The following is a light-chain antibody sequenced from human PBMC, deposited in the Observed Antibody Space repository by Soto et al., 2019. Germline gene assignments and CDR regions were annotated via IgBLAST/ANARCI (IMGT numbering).Light chain of an antibody. V-gene: IGKV3-20*01. Sequence: EVVLTQSPGTLSLSPGERATLSCRASQSVGNNYLAWYQQKPGQTPRPLIYGASSRATGIPDRFSGSGSGTDFALTITRLEPEDSAVYYCQQYGGSPLVTFGGGTKVEIK. CDR3: QQYGGSPLVT. CDR2: GAS. J-gene: IGKJ4*01. CDR1: QSVGNNY.